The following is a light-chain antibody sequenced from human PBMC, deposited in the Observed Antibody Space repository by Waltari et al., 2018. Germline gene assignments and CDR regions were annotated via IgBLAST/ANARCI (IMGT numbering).Light chain of an antibody. CDR1: QSVSSN. V-gene: IGKV3-15*01. J-gene: IGKJ2*01. CDR2: GAS. Sequence: EIVMTQSPATLSVSPGERATLSCRASQSVSSNLAWYQQKPDQAPRLLIYGASTRATGIPARFSGSGSGTEFTLTISSLQSEDFAVYYCQQSNNWPYTFGQGTKLEIK. CDR3: QQSNNWPYT.